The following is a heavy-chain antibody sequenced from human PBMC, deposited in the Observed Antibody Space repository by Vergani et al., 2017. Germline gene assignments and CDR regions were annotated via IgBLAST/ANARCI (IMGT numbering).Heavy chain of an antibody. D-gene: IGHD3-16*02. CDR3: AKQYFVSGNYLFDY. Sequence: EVQLLESGGGLVQPGGSLRLTCAASEVTFSNYAMNWVRQAPGKGREWVSGISGSGVSAYYTDSVKGRFTISRDNSKNMLFLQMNNLRTEDTAIYYCAKQYFVSGNYLFDYWGQGTLVTVSS. CDR1: EVTFSNYA. J-gene: IGHJ4*02. CDR2: ISGSGVSA. V-gene: IGHV3-23*01.